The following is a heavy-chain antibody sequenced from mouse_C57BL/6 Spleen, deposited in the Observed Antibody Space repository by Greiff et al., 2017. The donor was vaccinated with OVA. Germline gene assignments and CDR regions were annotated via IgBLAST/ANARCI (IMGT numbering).Heavy chain of an antibody. CDR2: IWRGGST. CDR1: GFSLTSYG. V-gene: IGHV2-5*01. D-gene: IGHD1-2*01. J-gene: IGHJ4*01. CDR3: AKNGYPHYYAMDY. Sequence: QVQLKESGPGLVQPSQSLSITCTVSGFSLTSYGVHWVRQSPGKGLEWLGVIWRGGSTDYNAAFMSRLSITKDNSKSQVFFKMNSLQADDTAIYYCAKNGYPHYYAMDYWGQGTSVTVSS.